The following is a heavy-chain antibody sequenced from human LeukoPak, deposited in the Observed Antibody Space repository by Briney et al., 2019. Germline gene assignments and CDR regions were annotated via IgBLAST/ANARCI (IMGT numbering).Heavy chain of an antibody. CDR3: AVGRLRLGDQYYFDY. J-gene: IGHJ4*02. CDR1: GFTFSNYA. D-gene: IGHD3-16*01. V-gene: IGHV3-23*01. CDR2: ISGSGSDT. Sequence: GGSLRLSCAASGFTFSNYAMSWVRQAPGKGLEWVSAISGSGSDTYYADSVKGRFTISRDNSKNTLYLQMNSLRTEDTAVYYCAVGRLRLGDQYYFDYWGQGTLVTVSS.